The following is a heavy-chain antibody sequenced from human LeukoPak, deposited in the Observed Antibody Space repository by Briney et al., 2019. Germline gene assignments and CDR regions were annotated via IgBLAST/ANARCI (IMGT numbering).Heavy chain of an antibody. CDR2: IKDRGTI. CDR3: ARETKGSNYLYYYMVV. V-gene: IGHV4-4*02. J-gene: IGHJ6*03. Sequence: SETLSLTCAVSGGSISSSAWWTWVRQSPKGLEWIGEIKDRGTINYNPSLQRRVSISVDKSKNQFSLILNSVTDADTALYYGARETKGSNYLYYYMVVWGKGTTVTVSS. CDR1: GGSISSSAW. D-gene: IGHD3-10*01.